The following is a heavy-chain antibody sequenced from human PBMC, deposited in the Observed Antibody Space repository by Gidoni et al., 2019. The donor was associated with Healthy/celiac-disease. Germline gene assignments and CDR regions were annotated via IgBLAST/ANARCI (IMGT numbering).Heavy chain of an antibody. J-gene: IGHJ4*02. V-gene: IGHV1-3*01. Sequence: QVQLVQSGAEVKKPGASVKVSCKASGYTFTSYAMHWVRQAPGQRLEWMGWINAGNGNTKYSQKFQGRVTSTRDTSASTAYMELSSLRSEDTAVYYCARGGPAAGSFDYWGQGTLVTVSS. CDR2: INAGNGNT. D-gene: IGHD6-13*01. CDR3: ARGGPAAGSFDY. CDR1: GYTFTSYA.